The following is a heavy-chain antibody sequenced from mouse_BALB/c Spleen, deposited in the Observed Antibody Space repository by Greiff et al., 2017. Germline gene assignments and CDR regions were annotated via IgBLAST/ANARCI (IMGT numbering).Heavy chain of an antibody. V-gene: IGHV1S56*01. CDR2: IYPGNVNT. CDR1: GYTFTSYY. D-gene: IGHD4-1*01. J-gene: IGHJ4*01. Sequence: QVQLQQSGPELVKPGASVRISCKASGYTFTSYYIHWVKQRPGQGLEWIGWIYPGNVNTKYNEKFKGKATLTADKSSSTAYMQLSSLTSEDSAVYFCARSRTGFYAMDYWGQGTSVTVSS. CDR3: ARSRTGFYAMDY.